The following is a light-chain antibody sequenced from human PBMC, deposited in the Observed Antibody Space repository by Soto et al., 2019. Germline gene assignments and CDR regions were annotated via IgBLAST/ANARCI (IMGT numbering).Light chain of an antibody. Sequence: DIQMAQSPSTLSASVGDRVTITCRASQSIDSWLAWYQQKPGKAPNLLIYKASTLESGVPSRFSGSGSGTEFTLTISSLQPDDFATYYCQQYQSYWTFGQGTKV. V-gene: IGKV1-5*03. CDR3: QQYQSYWT. CDR1: QSIDSW. J-gene: IGKJ1*01. CDR2: KAS.